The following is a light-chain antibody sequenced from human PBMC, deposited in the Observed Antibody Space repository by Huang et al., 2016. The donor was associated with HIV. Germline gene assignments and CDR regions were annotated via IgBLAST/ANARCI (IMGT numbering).Light chain of an antibody. V-gene: IGKV1-39*01. J-gene: IGKJ1*01. CDR3: QQSHSTPWT. Sequence: DIQMTQSPSSMSASVGDRVTINCRASQNINSDLNWYQQKPGKAPTLLIYITSNLASAAPSRLSGSGSGTDFTLTITTLQPEDLATYFCQQSHSTPWTFGLGTKVEI. CDR2: ITS. CDR1: QNINSD.